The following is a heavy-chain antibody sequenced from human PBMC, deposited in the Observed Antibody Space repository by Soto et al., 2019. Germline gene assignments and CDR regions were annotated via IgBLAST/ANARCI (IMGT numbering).Heavy chain of an antibody. CDR3: ARAEWYYDFWSGYPDQNWFDP. V-gene: IGHV4-34*01. J-gene: IGHJ5*02. CDR1: GGSFSGYY. D-gene: IGHD3-3*01. Sequence: KPSETLSLTCAVYGGSFSGYYWSWIRQPPGKGLEWIGEINHSGSTNYNPSLKSRVTISVDTSKNQFSLKLSSVTAADTAVYYCARAEWYYDFWSGYPDQNWFDPWGQGTLVTV. CDR2: INHSGST.